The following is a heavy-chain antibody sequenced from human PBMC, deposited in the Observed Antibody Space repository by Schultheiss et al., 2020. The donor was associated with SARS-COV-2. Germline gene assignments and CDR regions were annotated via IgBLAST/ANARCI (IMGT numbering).Heavy chain of an antibody. D-gene: IGHD6-13*01. Sequence: GGSLRLSCAASGFTFSSYAMSWVRQAPGKGLEWVSAISGSGGSTYYADSVKGRFTISRDNSKNTLYLQMNSLRAEDTAVYYCAKDRGQHLDREWFDPWGQGTLVTVSS. CDR1: GFTFSSYA. V-gene: IGHV3-23*01. CDR3: AKDRGQHLDREWFDP. J-gene: IGHJ5*02. CDR2: ISGSGGST.